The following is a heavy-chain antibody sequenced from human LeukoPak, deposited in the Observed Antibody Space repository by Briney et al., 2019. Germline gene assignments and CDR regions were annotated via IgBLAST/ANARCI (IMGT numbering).Heavy chain of an antibody. D-gene: IGHD1-1*01. CDR1: GFTFSSYS. J-gene: IGHJ4*02. V-gene: IGHV3-21*01. CDR3: ARDGRGDWDFDY. CDR2: ISSSSSYI. Sequence: PGGSLRLSCAASGFTFSSYSMNWVRQATGKGLEWVSSISSSSSYIYYADSVKGRFTISRDNAKNSLYLQMNSLRAEDTAVYYCARDGRGDWDFDYWGQGTLVTVSS.